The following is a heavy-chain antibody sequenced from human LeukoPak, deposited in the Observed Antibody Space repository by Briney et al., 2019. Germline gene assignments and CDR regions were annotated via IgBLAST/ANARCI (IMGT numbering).Heavy chain of an antibody. D-gene: IGHD6-13*01. CDR3: ASSIAAASGWFDP. CDR2: FDPEDGET. J-gene: IGHJ5*02. V-gene: IGHV1-24*01. CDR1: GYTLTELS. Sequence: ASVTVSCKVSGYTLTELSMHWVRQAPGKGLEWMGGFDPEDGETIYAQKFQGRVTMTEDTSTDTAYMELSSLRSEDTAVYYCASSIAAASGWFDPWGQGTLVTVSS.